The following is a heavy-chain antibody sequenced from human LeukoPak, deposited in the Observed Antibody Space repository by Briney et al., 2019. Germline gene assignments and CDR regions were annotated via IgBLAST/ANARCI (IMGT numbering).Heavy chain of an antibody. J-gene: IGHJ4*02. CDR1: GYTSTSYY. D-gene: IGHD2-2*01. CDR2: INPSGGST. Sequence: ASVKISCKASGYTSTSYYMHCVRQAPGQELEWMGIINPSGGSTSYAQKFQHRVTMTRDTSTSTVYMELSSLRSEDTAVYYCARVRSGLCDYWGQGTLVTVSS. V-gene: IGHV1-46*01. CDR3: ARVRSGLCDY.